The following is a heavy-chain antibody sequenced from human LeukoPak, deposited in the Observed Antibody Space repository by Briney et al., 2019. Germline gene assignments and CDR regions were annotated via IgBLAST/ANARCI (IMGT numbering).Heavy chain of an antibody. V-gene: IGHV1-8*01. J-gene: IGHJ4*02. D-gene: IGHD3-22*01. CDR1: GYTFTSYD. Sequence: ASVKVSCKASGYTFTSYDINWVRQATGQGLEWMGWMNPNSGNTGYAQKFQGRVTMTRETSTSTVYMELSSLRSEDPAVYYCARDFNGYYYDSSGCSIWGQGTLVTVSS. CDR3: ARDFNGYYYDSSGCSI. CDR2: MNPNSGNT.